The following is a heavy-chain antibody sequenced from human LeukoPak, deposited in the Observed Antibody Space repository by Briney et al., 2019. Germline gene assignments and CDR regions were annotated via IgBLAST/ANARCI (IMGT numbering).Heavy chain of an antibody. J-gene: IGHJ5*02. Sequence: GGSLRLSCAASGFTVRNNHMSWVRQAPGKGLEWVSVIDSRDNTYHADSVKGRFTISRHTSKNTLYLQMNSLRAEDTAVYYCARESTPLRGALDPWGPGTLVTVSS. CDR2: IDSRDNT. CDR1: GFTVRNNH. D-gene: IGHD5-24*01. CDR3: ARESTPLRGALDP. V-gene: IGHV3-53*04.